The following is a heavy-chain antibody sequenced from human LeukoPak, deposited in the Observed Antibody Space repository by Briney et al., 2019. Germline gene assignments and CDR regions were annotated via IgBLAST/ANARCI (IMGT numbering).Heavy chain of an antibody. D-gene: IGHD6-19*01. V-gene: IGHV3-30*18. J-gene: IGHJ4*02. CDR1: GFTFNNYG. CDR2: ISYDGISK. CDR3: AKDGGSGWSGLGFDY. Sequence: GGSLRLSCAASGFTFNNYGMHWVRQAPGKGLEWVAVISYDGISKYYGDSVRGRFTISRAYSKNMLYLQVISLRAEDTAVYYCAKDGGSGWSGLGFDYWGQGTLVSVCS.